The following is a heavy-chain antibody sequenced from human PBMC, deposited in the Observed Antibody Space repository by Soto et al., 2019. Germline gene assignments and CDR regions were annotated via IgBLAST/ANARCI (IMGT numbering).Heavy chain of an antibody. J-gene: IGHJ4*02. CDR3: ARGRASGSYYLLDY. D-gene: IGHD3-10*01. CDR1: GDTFTTYD. V-gene: IGHV1-8*01. Sequence: ASVKVSCKASGDTFTTYDINWVRQATGHGLEWMGWINPNSGNIGYAQRFQGRVAMTRDTAIRTAYMEVSSLRSDDTAVYYCARGRASGSYYLLDYWGQGTLVTVS. CDR2: INPNSGNI.